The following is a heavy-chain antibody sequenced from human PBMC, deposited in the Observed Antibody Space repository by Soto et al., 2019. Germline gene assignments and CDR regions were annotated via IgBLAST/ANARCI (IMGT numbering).Heavy chain of an antibody. CDR1: GSTFNEYA. D-gene: IGHD2-21*01. CDR2: IFLENDRT. Sequence: EVQLVESGGGLVQPGRSLRLSCAVSGSTFNEYAMHWLRQAPGKGLEWVSGIFLENDRTCYADSVKGRFTTSRDKAKNSLYLQRNSLRPEYKGLYYCGKDGKACGLDFWGQGTLVTVSS. J-gene: IGHJ4*02. V-gene: IGHV3-9*01. CDR3: GKDGKACGLDF.